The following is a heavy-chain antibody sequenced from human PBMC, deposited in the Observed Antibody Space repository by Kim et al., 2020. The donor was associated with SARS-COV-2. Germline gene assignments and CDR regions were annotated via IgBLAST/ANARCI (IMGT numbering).Heavy chain of an antibody. CDR2: IDARGTT. J-gene: IGHJ4*02. D-gene: IGHD6-19*01. Sequence: GGSLRLTCVASGITLSSHTMNWVRQAPGRGLEWVSSIDARGTTHYVDSVQGRFTISTDKSKNTLYLLINSLRGEDTAVYYCTTRLAEHFDFWGQGTVVTVSS. CDR1: GITLSSHT. CDR3: TTRLAEHFDF. V-gene: IGHV3-23*01.